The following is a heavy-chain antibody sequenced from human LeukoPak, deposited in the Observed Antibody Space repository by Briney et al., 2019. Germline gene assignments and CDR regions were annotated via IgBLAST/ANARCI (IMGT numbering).Heavy chain of an antibody. D-gene: IGHD3-22*01. CDR3: ARLRGYYDSSGYYYVPIGNNWFDP. V-gene: IGHV3-53*01. Sequence: PGGSLRLSCAASGFTVSSNYMSWVRQAPGKGLEWVSVIYSGGSTYYADSVKGRFTISRDNSKNTLYLQMNSLRAEDTAGYYCARLRGYYDSSGYYYVPIGNNWFDPWGQGTLVTVSS. J-gene: IGHJ5*02. CDR2: IYSGGST. CDR1: GFTVSSNY.